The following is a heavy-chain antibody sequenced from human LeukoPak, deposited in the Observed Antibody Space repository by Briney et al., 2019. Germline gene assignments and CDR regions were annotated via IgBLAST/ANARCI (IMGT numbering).Heavy chain of an antibody. Sequence: ASVKVSCKASGYNFPAYFMHWVRQAPGQGLEWMGRINPNGGDTKYAQKFQGRVTMARDTSTSTAYMELGSLTSDDTAVYYCARVAYTSSWSNFDYWGQGTLVTVSS. CDR1: GYNFPAYF. CDR2: INPNGGDT. CDR3: ARVAYTSSWSNFDY. V-gene: IGHV1-2*06. D-gene: IGHD6-13*01. J-gene: IGHJ4*02.